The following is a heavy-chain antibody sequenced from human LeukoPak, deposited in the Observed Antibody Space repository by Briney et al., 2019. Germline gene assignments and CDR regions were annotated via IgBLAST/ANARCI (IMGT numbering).Heavy chain of an antibody. V-gene: IGHV1-69*13. CDR2: IVPIFDTA. CDR3: ARDLLGSHTSYSSGAWDY. CDR1: GGTFSNYA. D-gene: IGHD3-9*01. J-gene: IGHJ4*02. Sequence: ASVKVSCKASGGTFSNYAISWVRQAPGQGLEWMGGIVPIFDTADYAQKFQGRLTITADDSTSTAYMELSSLRAEDTAVYYCARDLLGSHTSYSSGAWDYWGRGTLVTVSS.